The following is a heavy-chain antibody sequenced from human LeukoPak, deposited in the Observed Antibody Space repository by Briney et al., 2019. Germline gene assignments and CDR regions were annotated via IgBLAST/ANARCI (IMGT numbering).Heavy chain of an antibody. V-gene: IGHV3-48*01. CDR2: ISSSSSSI. Sequence: GGSLRLSCAASGFTFSIYSMNWVRQAPGKGLEWVSYISSSSSSIYYADSVKGRFTISRDNAKNSLYLQMNSLRAEDTAVYYCARVSNAYDYYMDVWGKGTTVTVSS. CDR1: GFTFSIYS. CDR3: ARVSNAYDYYMDV. J-gene: IGHJ6*03. D-gene: IGHD2-8*01.